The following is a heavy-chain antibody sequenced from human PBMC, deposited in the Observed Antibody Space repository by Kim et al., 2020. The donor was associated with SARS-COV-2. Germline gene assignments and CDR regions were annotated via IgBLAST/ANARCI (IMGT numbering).Heavy chain of an antibody. CDR3: ATGDSSSWQPHQNYYYYYGMDV. CDR1: GYTLTELS. J-gene: IGHJ6*02. V-gene: IGHV1-24*01. CDR2: FDPEDGET. Sequence: ASVKVSCKVSGYTLTELSMHWVRQAPGKGLEWMGGFDPEDGETIYAQKFEGRVTMTEDTSTDTAYMELSSLRSEDTAVYYCATGDSSSWQPHQNYYYYYGMDVWGQGTTVTVSS. D-gene: IGHD6-13*01.